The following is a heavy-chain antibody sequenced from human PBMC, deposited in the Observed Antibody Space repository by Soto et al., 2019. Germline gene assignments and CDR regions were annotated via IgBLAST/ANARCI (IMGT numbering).Heavy chain of an antibody. CDR3: ARGLVGYCSGGSSYWWYFDL. Sequence: ESGGGVVQPGRSLRLSCAASGFTFSSYAMHWVRQAPGKGLEWVAVISYDGSNKYYADSVKGRFTISRDNSKNTLYLQMNSLRAEDTAMYYCARGLVGYCSGGSSYWWYFDLWGRGTLVTVSS. CDR1: GFTFSSYA. D-gene: IGHD2-15*01. V-gene: IGHV3-30-3*01. CDR2: ISYDGSNK. J-gene: IGHJ2*01.